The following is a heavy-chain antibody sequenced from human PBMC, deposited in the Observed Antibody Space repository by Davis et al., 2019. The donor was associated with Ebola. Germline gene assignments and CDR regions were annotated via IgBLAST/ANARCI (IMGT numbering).Heavy chain of an antibody. J-gene: IGHJ4*02. CDR3: ATVGYYDSSE. Sequence: AASVKVSCKASGFTSTSSAVQWVRQARGQRLELIGWIVVGSGNTNYAPKFQERVTMTRDMSTGTVYMELSSLRSEDTAVYYCATVGYYDSSEWGQGTLVTVSS. V-gene: IGHV1-58*01. CDR1: GFTSTSSA. CDR2: IVVGSGNT. D-gene: IGHD3-22*01.